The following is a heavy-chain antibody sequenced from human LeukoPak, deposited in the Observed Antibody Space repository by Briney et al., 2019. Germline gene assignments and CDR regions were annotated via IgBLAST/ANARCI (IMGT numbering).Heavy chain of an antibody. CDR1: GFTFTDYW. V-gene: IGHV3-7*01. CDR2: IKQEGSEK. Sequence: GGSLRLSCAASGFTFTDYWMTWVRQAPGKGLEWVAHIKQEGSEKYYVDSIKGRLTISRDNAKNSLYLNMNGLRADDTSLYYFARGWNYAYRFDYWGQGTLVTVSS. CDR3: ARGWNYAYRFDY. D-gene: IGHD1-7*01. J-gene: IGHJ4*02.